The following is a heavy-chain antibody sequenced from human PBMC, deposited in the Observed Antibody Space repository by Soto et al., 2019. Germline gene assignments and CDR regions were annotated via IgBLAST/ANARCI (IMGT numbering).Heavy chain of an antibody. J-gene: IGHJ6*02. CDR2: IRSKANSYAT. D-gene: IGHD2-2*01. CDR3: TRLQGYCSSTSCYYYYGMDV. CDR1: GFTFSGSA. V-gene: IGHV3-73*01. Sequence: GGSLRLSCAASGFTFSGSAMHWVRQASGKGLEWVGRIRSKANSYATAYASSVKGRFTISRDDSKNTAYLQMNSLKTEVTAVYYCTRLQGYCSSTSCYYYYGMDVWGQGTTVTVSS.